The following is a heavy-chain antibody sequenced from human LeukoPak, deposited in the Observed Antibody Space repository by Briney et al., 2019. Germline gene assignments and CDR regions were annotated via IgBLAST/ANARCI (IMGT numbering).Heavy chain of an antibody. CDR1: GYSFTSYW. D-gene: IGHD6-19*01. CDR2: IYPGDSDT. V-gene: IGHV5-51*01. J-gene: IGHJ3*02. CDR3: ARRTYSSGLGPSGDAFDI. Sequence: GESLKISCKGSGYSFTSYWIGWVRQMPGKGLEWMGIIYPGDSDTRYSPSFQGQVTISADKSISTAYLQWSSLKASDTAMYYCARRTYSSGLGPSGDAFDIWGQGTMVTVSS.